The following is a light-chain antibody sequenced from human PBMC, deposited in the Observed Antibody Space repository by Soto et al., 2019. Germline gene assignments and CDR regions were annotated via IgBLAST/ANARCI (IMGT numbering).Light chain of an antibody. J-gene: IGLJ2*01. CDR3: GADHGSGSNFGGV. Sequence: QSVLTQPPSASASLGASVTLTCTLSSGYSNYKVDWYQQRPGKGPRFVMRVGTGGIVGSKGDDIPDRFSVLGSGLNRYLTIKNIQEEDESDYHCGADHGSGSNFGGVFGGGTKLTVL. CDR1: SGYSNYK. V-gene: IGLV9-49*01. CDR2: VGTGGIVG.